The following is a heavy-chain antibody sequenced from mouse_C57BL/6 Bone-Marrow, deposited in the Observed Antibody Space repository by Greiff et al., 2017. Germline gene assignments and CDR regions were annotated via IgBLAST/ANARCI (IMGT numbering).Heavy chain of an antibody. CDR3: AKNGSPWYFDV. CDR2: VWSGGGT. J-gene: IGHJ1*03. CDR1: GFSLTSYG. V-gene: IGHV2-4*01. Sequence: QVQLQQSGPGLVQPSPSLSISCTVSGFSLTSYGVHWVRQPPGKGLEWLGVVWSGGGTDYNAAFISRLSISKDNSKSQVFFKMNSLQADDSAIYYCAKNGSPWYFDVWGTGTTVTVSS. D-gene: IGHD1-1*01.